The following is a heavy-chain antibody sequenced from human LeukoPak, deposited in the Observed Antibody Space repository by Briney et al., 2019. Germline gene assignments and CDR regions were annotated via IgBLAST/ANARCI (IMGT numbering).Heavy chain of an antibody. V-gene: IGHV1-2*02. J-gene: IGHJ6*03. CDR3: ARDSSLRYFDWYPGKNYYYYYMDV. CDR2: INPNSGGT. Sequence: ASVKVSCKASGYTFTSYYMHWVRQAPGQGLEWMGWINPNSGGTNYAQKFQGRVTMTRDTSISTAYMELSRLRSDDTAVYYCARDSSLRYFDWYPGKNYYYYYMDVWGKGTTVTVSS. D-gene: IGHD3-9*01. CDR1: GYTFTSYY.